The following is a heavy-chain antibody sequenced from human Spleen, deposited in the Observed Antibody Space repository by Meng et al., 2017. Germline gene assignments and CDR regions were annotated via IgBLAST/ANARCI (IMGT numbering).Heavy chain of an antibody. CDR1: GYNFPDYY. D-gene: IGHD6-25*01. CDR2: INPKSGDT. V-gene: IGHV1-2*06. Sequence: VQLGQFGAEVKKPGASVKVSCKPSGYNFPDYYIHWVRRAPGQGLEWMGRINPKSGDTHYAQKFQARVTMTGDTSISTAYMELSGLRSDDTAMYYCARDEDISAAGKLFGDYWGQGTLVTVSS. J-gene: IGHJ4*02. CDR3: ARDEDISAAGKLFGDY.